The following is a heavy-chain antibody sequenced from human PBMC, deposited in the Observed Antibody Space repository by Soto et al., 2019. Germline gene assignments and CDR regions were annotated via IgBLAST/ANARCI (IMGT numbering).Heavy chain of an antibody. Sequence: GGSLRLSCAASGFTVSSNYMSWVRQAPGKGLEWVSVIYSGGSTYYADSVKGRFTISRDNSKNTLYLQMNSLRAEDTAVYYCARVGYSYGQWYYFDYWGQGTLVTVSS. CDR3: ARVGYSYGQWYYFDY. D-gene: IGHD5-18*01. V-gene: IGHV3-53*01. CDR2: IYSGGST. CDR1: GFTVSSNY. J-gene: IGHJ4*02.